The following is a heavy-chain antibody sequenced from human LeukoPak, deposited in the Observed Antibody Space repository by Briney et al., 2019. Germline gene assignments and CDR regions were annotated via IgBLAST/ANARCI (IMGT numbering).Heavy chain of an antibody. Sequence: GASVTVSFTASGYTFTSYALHWVRPAPGQRLEWMGWINAGNGNTKYSQKFQGRVTITRDTSASTAYMELSSLRSEDTAVYYCARDGDTTMVTSYYYGMDVWGQGTTVTVSS. J-gene: IGHJ6*02. V-gene: IGHV1-3*01. CDR2: INAGNGNT. D-gene: IGHD5-18*01. CDR1: GYTFTSYA. CDR3: ARDGDTTMVTSYYYGMDV.